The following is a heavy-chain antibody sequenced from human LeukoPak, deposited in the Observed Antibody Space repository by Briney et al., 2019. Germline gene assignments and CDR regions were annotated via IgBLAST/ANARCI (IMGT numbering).Heavy chain of an antibody. CDR3: AKDRGVDYGDLTDAFDI. CDR1: GFTFSSYG. J-gene: IGHJ3*02. V-gene: IGHV3-30*18. CDR2: ISYDGSNK. D-gene: IGHD4-17*01. Sequence: GGSLRLSCAAPGFTFSSYGIHWVRQAPGKGLEWVAVISYDGSNKYYADSVKGRFTISRDNSKNTLYLQMNSLRAEDTAVYYCAKDRGVDYGDLTDAFDIWGQGTMVTVSS.